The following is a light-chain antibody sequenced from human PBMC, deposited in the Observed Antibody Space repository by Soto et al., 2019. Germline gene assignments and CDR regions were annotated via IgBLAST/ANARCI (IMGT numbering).Light chain of an antibody. J-gene: IGKJ1*01. CDR3: QQYNSLWT. V-gene: IGKV1-5*01. CDR2: DAS. CDR1: QSISSW. Sequence: DIRMTQSPSTLSASVGDRVTITCRASQSISSWLAWYQQKPGKAPKLLIYDASSLESGVPSRFSGSGSGTEFTLTISCLQPDDFATYYCQQYNSLWTFGQGTKVEIK.